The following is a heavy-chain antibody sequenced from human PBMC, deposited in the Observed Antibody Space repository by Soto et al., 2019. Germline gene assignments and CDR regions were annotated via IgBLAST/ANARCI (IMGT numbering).Heavy chain of an antibody. Sequence: SETLSLTCTVSGGSISSYYWSWIRQPAGKGLEWIGRIYTSGSTNYNPSLKSRVTMSVDTSKNQFSLKLSSVTAADTAVYYCAGNYYYDSSGYSAGDAFDIWGQGTMVTVSS. CDR3: AGNYYYDSSGYSAGDAFDI. V-gene: IGHV4-4*07. CDR1: GGSISSYY. D-gene: IGHD3-22*01. CDR2: IYTSGST. J-gene: IGHJ3*02.